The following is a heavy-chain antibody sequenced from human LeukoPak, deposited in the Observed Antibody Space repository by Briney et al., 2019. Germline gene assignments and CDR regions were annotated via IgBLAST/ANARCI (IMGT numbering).Heavy chain of an antibody. D-gene: IGHD2-15*01. CDR1: GYTFTDYY. J-gene: IGHJ5*02. CDR2: INPKTGVP. Sequence: ASVNVSCKASGYTFTDYYLHWVRQAPGLGPEWVGWINPKTGVPNYAQKFQGRVTMTRDSSISTVYMELGSLRSDDTAVYYCARDVCSSSSCYVDWFDPWGQGTLVTVSS. CDR3: ARDVCSSSSCYVDWFDP. V-gene: IGHV1-2*02.